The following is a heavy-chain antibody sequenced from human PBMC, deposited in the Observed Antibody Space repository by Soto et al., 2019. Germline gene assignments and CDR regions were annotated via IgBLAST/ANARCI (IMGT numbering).Heavy chain of an antibody. Sequence: GGSLRLSCAASGFTFSSYWMSWVRQAPGKGLEWVANIKQDGSEKYYVDSVKGRFTISRDNAKNSLYLQMNSLRAEDTAVYYCARDEYSSSWYTRYYYYYGMDVWGQGTTVTVSS. CDR1: GFTFSSYW. CDR2: IKQDGSEK. V-gene: IGHV3-7*03. CDR3: ARDEYSSSWYTRYYYYYGMDV. D-gene: IGHD6-13*01. J-gene: IGHJ6*02.